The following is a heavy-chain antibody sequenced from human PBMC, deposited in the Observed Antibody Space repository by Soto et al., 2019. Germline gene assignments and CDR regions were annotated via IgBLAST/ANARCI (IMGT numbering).Heavy chain of an antibody. J-gene: IGHJ5*02. D-gene: IGHD2-15*01. CDR1: GGTFSSYA. CDR3: ASGVVVVAATNWFDP. Sequence: QVQLVQSGAEVKKPGSSVKVSCKASGGTFSSYAISWVRQAPGQGLEWMGGIIPIFGTANYAQKFQGRVTITADESTGKAYTELSSLRSEDTAVYYGASGVVVVAATNWFDPWGQGTLVTVSS. CDR2: IIPIFGTA. V-gene: IGHV1-69*12.